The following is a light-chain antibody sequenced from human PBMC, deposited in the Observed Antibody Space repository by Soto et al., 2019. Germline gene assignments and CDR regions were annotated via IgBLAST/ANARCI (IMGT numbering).Light chain of an antibody. V-gene: IGKV1-12*01. CDR2: AAS. CDR3: QQANSFPLT. CDR1: QGISSW. J-gene: IGKJ4*01. Sequence: DIQLTHSQSSVSASLGDRITIXCQASQGISSWLAWYQQKPGKAPKLLIYAASSLQSGVPLRFSGSGSGTDFTLTISSLQPEDFATYYCQQANSFPLTFGGGTKVDIK.